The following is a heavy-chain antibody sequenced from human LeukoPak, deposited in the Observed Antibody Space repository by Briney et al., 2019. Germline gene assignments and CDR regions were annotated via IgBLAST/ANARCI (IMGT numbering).Heavy chain of an antibody. CDR3: ARDNRYGDQLDY. Sequence: ASVKVSCKASGYTFTGYYLHWVRQAPGQGLEWMGWINPNSGGTNYAQKFQGRVTMTRDTSISTAYMELSRLRSDDTAVYYCARDNRYGDQLDYWGQGTLVTVSS. CDR2: INPNSGGT. V-gene: IGHV1-2*02. CDR1: GYTFTGYY. D-gene: IGHD4-17*01. J-gene: IGHJ4*02.